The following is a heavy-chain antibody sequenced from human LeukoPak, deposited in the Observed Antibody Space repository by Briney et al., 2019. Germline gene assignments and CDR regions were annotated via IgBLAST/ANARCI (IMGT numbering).Heavy chain of an antibody. Sequence: SETLSLTCTVSGGSISSSSYYWGWIRQPPGKGLEWIGYIYYSGSTNYNPSLKSRVTISVDTSKNQFSLKLSSVTAADTAVYYCARVKGGNSGVWSDYWGQGTLVTVSS. V-gene: IGHV4-61*05. CDR2: IYYSGST. CDR1: GGSISSSSYY. CDR3: ARVKGGNSGVWSDY. J-gene: IGHJ4*02. D-gene: IGHD4-23*01.